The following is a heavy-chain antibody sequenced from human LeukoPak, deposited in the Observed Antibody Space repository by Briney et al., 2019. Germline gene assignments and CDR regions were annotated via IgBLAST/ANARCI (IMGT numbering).Heavy chain of an antibody. Sequence: GESLKISCKASGYSFTTYWIGWVRQMPGKGLEWMGIIYPADSTAHYSPSFQGQVTISVDKSINTAYLQWSRLKASDTAMYYCARHWEVVPAAIPDYWGQGTLVTVSS. V-gene: IGHV5-51*01. CDR1: GYSFTTYW. D-gene: IGHD2-2*02. CDR2: IYPADSTA. J-gene: IGHJ4*02. CDR3: ARHWEVVPAAIPDY.